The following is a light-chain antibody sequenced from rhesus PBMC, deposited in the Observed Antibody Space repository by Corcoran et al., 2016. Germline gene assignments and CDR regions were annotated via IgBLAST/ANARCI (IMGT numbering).Light chain of an antibody. V-gene: IGKV1-22*01. Sequence: DIQMTQSPSSLSAIVGDTVTIGCRASQGISRWLAWYQQKPGKAPKLLIYKASSLQSGVPSRFNGRGSGTDFTLTISSLQSEDFATYYCQHYSIRPPTFGPGTKLDIK. CDR3: QHYSIRPPT. CDR1: QGISRW. CDR2: KAS. J-gene: IGKJ3*01.